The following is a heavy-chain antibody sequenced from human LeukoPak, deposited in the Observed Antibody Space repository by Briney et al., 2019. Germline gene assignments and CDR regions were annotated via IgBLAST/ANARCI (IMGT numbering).Heavy chain of an antibody. Sequence: ASVKVSCKASGYTFTSYDINWVRQATGQGLEWMGWMNPNSGNTGYAQKFQGRVTMTRNTSISTAYMELSSLGSEDTAVYYCARVNTMVRGVIGYWGQGTLVTVSS. V-gene: IGHV1-8*01. CDR2: MNPNSGNT. CDR1: GYTFTSYD. J-gene: IGHJ4*02. D-gene: IGHD3-10*01. CDR3: ARVNTMVRGVIGY.